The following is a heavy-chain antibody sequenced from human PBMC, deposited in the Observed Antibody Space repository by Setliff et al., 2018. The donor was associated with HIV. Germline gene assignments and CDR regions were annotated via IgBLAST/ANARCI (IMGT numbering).Heavy chain of an antibody. CDR2: FYYNGDS. V-gene: IGHV4-39*02. CDR3: ARDVGRGGDYYMEV. CDR1: GDSVNDRSYF. D-gene: IGHD1-26*01. Sequence: SETLSLTCTVSGDSVNDRSYFWGWIRQPPGKGLEWIGTFYYNGDSRYNPSLKSRVTISVDTSKNQFSLKLSSVTAADTAVYYCARDVGRGGDYYMEVWGKGTTVTASS. J-gene: IGHJ6*03.